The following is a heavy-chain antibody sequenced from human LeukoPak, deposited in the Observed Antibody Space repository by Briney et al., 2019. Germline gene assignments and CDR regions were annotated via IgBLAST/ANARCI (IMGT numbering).Heavy chain of an antibody. CDR2: IYYSGST. V-gene: IGHV4-59*08. Sequence: ASETLSLTCSVSGGSMNSYSWSWIRQSPGKGLEWIGYIYYSGSTNYNPSLKSRVTMSVDTSKNQFSLKLSSVTAADTAVYYCARHVWLQPFDYWGQGTLVTVSS. J-gene: IGHJ4*02. CDR1: GGSMNSYS. D-gene: IGHD3-9*01. CDR3: ARHVWLQPFDY.